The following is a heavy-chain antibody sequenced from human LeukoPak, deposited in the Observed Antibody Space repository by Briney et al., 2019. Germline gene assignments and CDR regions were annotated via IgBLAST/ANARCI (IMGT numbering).Heavy chain of an antibody. CDR1: GGSISSGGYY. D-gene: IGHD3-22*01. CDR2: IYYSGST. V-gene: IGHV4-31*03. Sequence: PSETLSLTCTVSGGSISSGGYYWSWIRQHPGKGLEWIGYIYYSGSTYYNPSLKSRVTISVDTSKNQFSLKLSSVTAADTAVYYCARERLDDSSGYNLDYWGQGTLVTVSS. CDR3: ARERLDDSSGYNLDY. J-gene: IGHJ4*02.